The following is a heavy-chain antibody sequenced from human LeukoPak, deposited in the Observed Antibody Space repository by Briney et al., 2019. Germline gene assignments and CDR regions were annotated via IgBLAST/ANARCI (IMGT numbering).Heavy chain of an antibody. J-gene: IGHJ4*02. CDR3: TRAGDTAMVRY. D-gene: IGHD5-18*01. V-gene: IGHV3-49*03. CDR1: GFTFGDYA. Sequence: PGGSLRLSCTASGFTFGDYAMSWFRQAPGKGLEWVGFIRSKAYGGTTEYAASVKGRFTISRDDSKSIAYLQMNSLKTEDTAVYYCTRAGDTAMVRYWGQGTLVTVSS. CDR2: IRSKAYGGTT.